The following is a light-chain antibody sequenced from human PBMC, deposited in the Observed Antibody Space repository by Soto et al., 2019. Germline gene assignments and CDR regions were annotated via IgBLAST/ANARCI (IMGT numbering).Light chain of an antibody. Sequence: DIQMTQSPSSLSASVGDRVTITCRASQSISNYLNWYQQNLGKAPKLLIYAASSLQSGVPSRFSGSGSGTDFTLTISSLQPEDVATYYCQQSYSTPYTFGQGTKLEIK. CDR3: QQSYSTPYT. J-gene: IGKJ2*01. V-gene: IGKV1-39*01. CDR1: QSISNY. CDR2: AAS.